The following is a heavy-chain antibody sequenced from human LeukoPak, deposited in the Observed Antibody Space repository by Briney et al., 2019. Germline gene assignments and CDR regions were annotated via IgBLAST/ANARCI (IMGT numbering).Heavy chain of an antibody. CDR3: ARTAPVIRFGEYYYYYGMDV. V-gene: IGHV4-34*01. D-gene: IGHD3-10*01. CDR1: GGSFSGYY. CDR2: INHSGST. Sequence: SETLSLTCAVYGGSFSGYYWSWIRQPPGKGLEWIGEINHSGSTNYNPSLKSRVTISVDTSKNQFSLKLSSVTAADTAVYYCARTAPVIRFGEYYYYYGMDVWGKGTTVTVSS. J-gene: IGHJ6*04.